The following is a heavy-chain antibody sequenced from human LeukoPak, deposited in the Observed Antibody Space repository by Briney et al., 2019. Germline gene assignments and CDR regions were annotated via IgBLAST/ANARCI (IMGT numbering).Heavy chain of an antibody. J-gene: IGHJ4*02. Sequence: SETLSLTCALDAGSFSGIYRSWIRPPPENWLEWIEEIKHSGGTKNYPALKSRVTISVDTSKYQFLLKLSSVTAAEKAVYYSARGLSAIVYWGQGTLVTVSS. CDR2: IKHSGGT. CDR1: AGSFSGIY. CDR3: ARGLSAIVY. V-gene: IGHV4-34*01. D-gene: IGHD2-8*01.